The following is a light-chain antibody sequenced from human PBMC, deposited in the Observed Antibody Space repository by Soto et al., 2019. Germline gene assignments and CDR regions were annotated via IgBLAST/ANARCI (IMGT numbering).Light chain of an antibody. CDR1: QSVSSNF. CDR3: QQAASFPIT. V-gene: IGKV3-20*01. J-gene: IGKJ5*01. CDR2: GAS. Sequence: EIVLTQSPGTLCLSPGERATLSCRASQSVSSNFLAWYQEKPGQAPRLLIYGASSRATGIPSRFSGSGSGTDFTLTINGLQPEDFATYYCQQAASFPITFGQGTRLEIK.